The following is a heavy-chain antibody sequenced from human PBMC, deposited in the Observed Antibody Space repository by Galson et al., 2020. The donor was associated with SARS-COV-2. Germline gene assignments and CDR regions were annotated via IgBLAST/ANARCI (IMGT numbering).Heavy chain of an antibody. CDR2: IFSNDEK. V-gene: IGHV2-26*01. D-gene: IGHD2-2*01. CDR3: ARIPVYCSSTSCYARGGYSWFDP. CDR1: GFSLSNARMG. Sequence: SGPTLVKPTETLTLTCTVSGFSLSNARMGVSGIRHPPGKALEWLAHIFSNDEKSYSTSLKGRLTISKDTSKGQVVLTMTNMDPVDTGTNYCARIPVYCSSTSCYARGGYSWFDPWGQGTLVTVSS. J-gene: IGHJ5*02.